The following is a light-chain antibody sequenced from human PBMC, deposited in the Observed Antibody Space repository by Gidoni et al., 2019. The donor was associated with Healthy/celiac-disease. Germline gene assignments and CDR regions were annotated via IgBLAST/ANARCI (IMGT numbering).Light chain of an antibody. CDR1: QSISSY. CDR2: AAS. Sequence: IHMPQSPSSLSASVGDRVTITCRASQSISSYLNWYQQKPGKAPKLLIYAASSWESGFPARFSGSGSGTDFTLTISSLQPEDFATYYCQQSYSTTITFGGGTKVEIK. CDR3: QQSYSTTIT. J-gene: IGKJ4*01. V-gene: IGKV1-39*01.